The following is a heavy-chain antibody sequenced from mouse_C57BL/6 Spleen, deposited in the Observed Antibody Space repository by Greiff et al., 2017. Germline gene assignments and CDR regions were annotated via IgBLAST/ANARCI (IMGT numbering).Heavy chain of an antibody. Sequence: VQLQQPGAELVKPGASVKLSCKASGYTFTSYWMHWVKQRPGQGLEWIVNINPRHGGTNYNEKFKSKATLTVDKSSSTAYMQLRSLTSEDSAVYYCASIYAGDAMGYGGQGTSVTVSS. CDR1: GYTFTSYW. V-gene: IGHV1-53*01. J-gene: IGHJ4*01. CDR2: INPRHGGT. CDR3: ASIYAGDAMGY. D-gene: IGHD2-3*01.